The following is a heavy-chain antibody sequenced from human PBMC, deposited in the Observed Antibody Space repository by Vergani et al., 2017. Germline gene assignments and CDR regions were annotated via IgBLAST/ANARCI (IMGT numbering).Heavy chain of an antibody. V-gene: IGHV3-30*02. Sequence: QVQLVESAGGVVQPGGSLRLSCAASGFTFSNFSMHWIRQAPGKGLEWLAYIGKDGINTRYRDAVKGRFTVSRDNSKNTLYLQMNSLRAEDTAVYYCAKDPRAITMIVVVIDYYYYGMDVWGQGTTVTVSS. CDR3: AKDPRAITMIVVVIDYYYYGMDV. J-gene: IGHJ6*02. D-gene: IGHD3-22*01. CDR2: IGKDGINT. CDR1: GFTFSNFS.